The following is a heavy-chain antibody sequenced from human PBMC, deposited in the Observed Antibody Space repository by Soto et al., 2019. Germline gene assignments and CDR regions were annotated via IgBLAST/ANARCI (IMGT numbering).Heavy chain of an antibody. CDR2: IVPIFGTT. CDR1: GGVFSRYA. D-gene: IGHD3-10*01. CDR3: ARPDEGSYSSNHHYYYALDV. V-gene: IGHV1-69*01. J-gene: IGHJ6*02. Sequence: QVQLLQSGAEVKKPGSSVKVSCKVSGGVFSRYAISWVRQAPGQGLEWLGGIVPIFGTTNYAQKFQGRVTIVADESTSTAYMDLSSLRFEDTAVYYCARPDEGSYSSNHHYYYALDVWGQGTTVTVSS.